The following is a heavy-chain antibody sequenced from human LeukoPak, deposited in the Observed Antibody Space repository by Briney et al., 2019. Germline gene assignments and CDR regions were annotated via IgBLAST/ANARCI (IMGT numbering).Heavy chain of an antibody. Sequence: GGSLRLSCAASGFTFSSYGMHWVRQAPGKGLEWVAVIWYDGSNKYYADSVKGRFTISRDNSKNTLYLQMNSLRAEDTAVYYCARDPRFRSMGSGWYIGYWGQGTLVTVSS. J-gene: IGHJ4*02. V-gene: IGHV3-33*01. D-gene: IGHD6-19*01. CDR1: GFTFSSYG. CDR2: IWYDGSNK. CDR3: ARDPRFRSMGSGWYIGY.